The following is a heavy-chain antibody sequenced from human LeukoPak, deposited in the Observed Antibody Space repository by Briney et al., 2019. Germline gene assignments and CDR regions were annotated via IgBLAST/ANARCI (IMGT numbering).Heavy chain of an antibody. CDR1: GYTFTSYG. V-gene: IGHV1-2*02. Sequence: ASVKVSCKASGYTFTSYGIAWVRQAPGQGLEWMGWINPNSGGTNYAQKFQGRVTMTRDTSISTAYMELSRLRSDDTAVYYCARAGVYYDSSGYKIDYWGQGTLVTVSS. CDR3: ARAGVYYDSSGYKIDY. CDR2: INPNSGGT. D-gene: IGHD3-22*01. J-gene: IGHJ4*02.